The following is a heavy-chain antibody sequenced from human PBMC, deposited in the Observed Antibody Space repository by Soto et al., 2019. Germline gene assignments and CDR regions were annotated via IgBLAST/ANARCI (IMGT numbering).Heavy chain of an antibody. J-gene: IGHJ6*03. CDR1: GYTFTSYG. D-gene: IGHD2-15*01. CDR3: ARGPPNCSGGSCYLTGYYYYYMDV. Sequence: QVQLVQSGAEVKKPGASVKVSCKASGYTFTSYGISWVRQAPGQGLEWMGWISAYNGNTNYAQKLQGRVTMTTETSTSTAYMELRSLRSDDTAVYYCARGPPNCSGGSCYLTGYYYYYMDVWGKGTTVTVSS. CDR2: ISAYNGNT. V-gene: IGHV1-18*01.